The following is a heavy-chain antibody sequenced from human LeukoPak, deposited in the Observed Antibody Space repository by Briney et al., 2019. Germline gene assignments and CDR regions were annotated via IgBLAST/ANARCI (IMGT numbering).Heavy chain of an antibody. J-gene: IGHJ4*02. Sequence: SGGSLRLSCAASGFTVSSNYMSWVRQAPGKGLEWVSVIYSGGSTYYADSVKGRFTISRDNSKNTLYLQMNSLRAEDPAVYYCATIATVTTMHYDYWGQGTLVTVSS. CDR1: GFTVSSNY. D-gene: IGHD4-17*01. V-gene: IGHV3-66*01. CDR2: IYSGGST. CDR3: ATIATVTTMHYDY.